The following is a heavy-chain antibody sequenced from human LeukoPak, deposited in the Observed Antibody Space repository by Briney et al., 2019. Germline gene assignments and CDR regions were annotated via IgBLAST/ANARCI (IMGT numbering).Heavy chain of an antibody. CDR3: ARHRGGSYFNGIDP. CDR2: IYYSGST. J-gene: IGHJ5*02. V-gene: IGHV4-59*08. D-gene: IGHD1-26*01. CDR1: GDSISRYY. Sequence: PSETLSLTCSVSGDSISRYYWNWIRQPAGKGLEWIGYIYYSGSTNYNPSLKSRVTISVDTSKNQFSLKLSSVTAADTAVYYCARHRGGSYFNGIDPWGQGTLVTVSS.